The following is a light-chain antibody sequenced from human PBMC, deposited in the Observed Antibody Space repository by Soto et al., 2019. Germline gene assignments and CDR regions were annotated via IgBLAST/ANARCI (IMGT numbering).Light chain of an antibody. CDR2: GAS. CDR1: QSVSSN. CDR3: QRCNNWPRT. J-gene: IGKJ1*01. V-gene: IGKV3-15*01. Sequence: EIVMTQSPATLSVSPGERATLSCRASQSVSSNLAWYQQKPGQAPRHLIYGASTRATGIPARFSGSGSGTEFTLTISSLQSEDCAVYYCQRCNNWPRTVGQGTKVEIK.